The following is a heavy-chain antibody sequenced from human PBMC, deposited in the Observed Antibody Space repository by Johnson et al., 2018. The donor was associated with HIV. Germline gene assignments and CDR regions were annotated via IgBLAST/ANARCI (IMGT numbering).Heavy chain of an antibody. J-gene: IGHJ3*02. CDR3: TKTLGYDSSGYHDGFDI. V-gene: IGHV3-30*02. CDR2: IRYDGSIE. Sequence: QVQLVESGGGLVKPGGSPRLSCAVSGVIFSDYYMSWIRQAPGKGLEWGSFIRYDGSIEYYADCVKGRFTIFIDNSKNTLHLQMNSLRAEDTAVYYCTKTLGYDSSGYHDGFDIWGQGTLVTVSS. D-gene: IGHD3-22*01. CDR1: GVIFSDYY.